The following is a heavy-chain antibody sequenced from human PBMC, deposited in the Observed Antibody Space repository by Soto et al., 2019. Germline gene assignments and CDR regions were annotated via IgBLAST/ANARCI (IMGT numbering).Heavy chain of an antibody. Sequence: EVQLLESGGGSVQPGGSLRLSCAASGFTFSSYAMHWVRRPPGKGLEWVSSISGSGGTAYYADSVKGRFSISRDSLVNKLYLQMNSLRAEDTAVYYFAKGRGQTWHFDYWGQGTLVTVSP. J-gene: IGHJ4*02. CDR3: AKGRGQTWHFDY. D-gene: IGHD3-10*01. CDR2: ISGSGGTA. CDR1: GFTFSSYA. V-gene: IGHV3-23*01.